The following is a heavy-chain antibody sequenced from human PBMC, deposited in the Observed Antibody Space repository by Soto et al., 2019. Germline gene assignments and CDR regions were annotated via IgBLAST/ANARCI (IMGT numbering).Heavy chain of an antibody. D-gene: IGHD2-2*01. J-gene: IGHJ6*02. CDR2: IYYSGST. V-gene: IGHV4-30-4*01. CDR3: ARGEVVPAASYYYYYGMDV. Sequence: SETLSLTCTVSGCSISSGDYYWSWIRQPPGKGLEWIGYIYYSGSTYYNPSLKSRVTISVDTSKNQFSLKLSSVTAADTAVYYCARGEVVPAASYYYYYGMDVWGQGTTVTVSS. CDR1: GCSISSGDYY.